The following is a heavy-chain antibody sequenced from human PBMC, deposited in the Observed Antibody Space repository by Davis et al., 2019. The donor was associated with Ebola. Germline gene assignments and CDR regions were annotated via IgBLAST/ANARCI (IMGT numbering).Heavy chain of an antibody. J-gene: IGHJ6*02. Sequence: MPSATLSLTCTVSGGSISSYYWSWIRPPPGKGLEWIGYIHYSGSTNYNPSLKSRVTISVDTSKNQFSLKLSSVTAADTAVYYCARGVDTAIKRRNDYNYYYGMGVWGQGTTVTVSS. CDR2: IHYSGST. D-gene: IGHD5-18*01. CDR1: GGSISSYY. CDR3: ARGVDTAIKRRNDYNYYYGMGV. V-gene: IGHV4-59*01.